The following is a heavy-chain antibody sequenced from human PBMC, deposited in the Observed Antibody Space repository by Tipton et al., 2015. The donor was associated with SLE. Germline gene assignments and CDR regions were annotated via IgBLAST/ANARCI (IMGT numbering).Heavy chain of an antibody. CDR1: GFTFSDYA. D-gene: IGHD6-19*01. CDR3: AKDLRSSGWFYYFDY. J-gene: IGHJ4*01. V-gene: IGHV3-23*03. Sequence: SLRLSCVASGFTFSDYAMSWVRQAPGKGLEWVSVIYSGASVTYYSDSVKGRFTISRDNSKNTVYLRMNSLRSEDTAVYYCAKDLRSSGWFYYFDYWGHGTLVTVSS. CDR2: IYSGASVT.